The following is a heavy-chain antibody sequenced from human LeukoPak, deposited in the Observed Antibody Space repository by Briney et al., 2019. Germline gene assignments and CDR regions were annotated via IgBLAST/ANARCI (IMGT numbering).Heavy chain of an antibody. CDR3: ANNQIAAAGTGDFQH. J-gene: IGHJ1*01. CDR2: MSGSGRSI. V-gene: IGHV3-23*01. Sequence: GGSLRLSCAASGFTFSSYAMNWVRQAPGKGLEWVSGMSGSGRSIYYADSVKGRFTISRDNSKNTLYLQMNSLRAEDTAVYYCANNQIAAAGTGDFQHWGQGTLVTVSS. D-gene: IGHD6-13*01. CDR1: GFTFSSYA.